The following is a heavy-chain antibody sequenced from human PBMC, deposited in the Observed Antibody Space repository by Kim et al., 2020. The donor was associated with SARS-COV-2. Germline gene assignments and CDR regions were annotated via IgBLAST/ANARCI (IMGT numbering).Heavy chain of an antibody. CDR3: ARDRGRKWDGLGAFDI. Sequence: GGSLRLSCAASGFTVSSNYMSWVRQAPGKGLEWVSVIYSGGSTYYADSVKGRFTISRDNSKNTLYLQMNSLRAEDTAVYYCARDRGRKWDGLGAFDIWGQGTMVTVSS. J-gene: IGHJ3*02. CDR1: GFTVSSNY. CDR2: IYSGGST. D-gene: IGHD1-26*01. V-gene: IGHV3-53*01.